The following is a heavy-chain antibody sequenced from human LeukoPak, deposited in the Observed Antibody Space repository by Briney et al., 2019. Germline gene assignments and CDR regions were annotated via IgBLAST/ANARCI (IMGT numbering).Heavy chain of an antibody. D-gene: IGHD3-22*01. V-gene: IGHV4-39*01. Sequence: SETLSLTCTVSGGSIRSSSYYWGWIRQPPGKGLEWIGSIYYSGSTNYKPSLRSRVTISVDTSKNQFSLKLSSVTAADTAVYYCARHAGSYYTYNFDYWGQGTMVTVSS. CDR2: IYYSGST. CDR3: ARHAGSYYTYNFDY. CDR1: GGSIRSSSYY. J-gene: IGHJ4*02.